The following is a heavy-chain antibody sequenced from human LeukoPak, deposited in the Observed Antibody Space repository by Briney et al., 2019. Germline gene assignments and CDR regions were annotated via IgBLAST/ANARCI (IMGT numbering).Heavy chain of an antibody. CDR3: VRDGTRGYCSGGTCHWYFDL. D-gene: IGHD2-15*01. CDR2: ISGSGGST. J-gene: IGHJ2*01. V-gene: IGHV3-23*01. CDR1: GFIFRSYA. Sequence: GGSLRLSCAASGFIFRSYAMSWVRQAPGKGLEWVSGISGSGGSTHYADSVKGRFTISRDNSKNTLYLQMSSLRAEDTAVYYCVRDGTRGYCSGGTCHWYFDLWGRGTLVTVSS.